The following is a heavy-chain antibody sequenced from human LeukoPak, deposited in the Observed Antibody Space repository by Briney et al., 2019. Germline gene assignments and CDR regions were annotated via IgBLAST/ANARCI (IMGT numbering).Heavy chain of an antibody. CDR1: GGSFSGYY. CDR2: IYTSGST. V-gene: IGHV4-4*08. CDR3: ARGSVLRYFDWHDAFDI. J-gene: IGHJ3*02. Sequence: SETLSLTCAVYGGSFSGYYWSWIRQPPGKGLEWIGRIYTSGSTNYNPSLKSRVTISVDTSKNQFSLKLSSVTAADTAVYYCARGSVLRYFDWHDAFDIWGQGTMVTVSS. D-gene: IGHD3-9*01.